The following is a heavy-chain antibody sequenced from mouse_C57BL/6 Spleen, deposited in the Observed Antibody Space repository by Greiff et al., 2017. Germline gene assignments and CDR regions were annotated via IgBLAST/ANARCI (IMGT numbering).Heavy chain of an antibody. J-gene: IGHJ3*01. CDR2: IDPEDGDT. CDR1: GFNIKDYY. CDR3: TLWLRRRWFAY. D-gene: IGHD2-2*01. V-gene: IGHV14-1*01. Sequence: EVQLQQSGAELVRPGASVKLSCTASGFNIKDYYMHWVKQRPEQGLEWIGRIDPEDGDTEYAPKFQGKATMTADTSSNTAYLQLSSLTSEDTAVYYCTLWLRRRWFAYWGQGTLVTVSA.